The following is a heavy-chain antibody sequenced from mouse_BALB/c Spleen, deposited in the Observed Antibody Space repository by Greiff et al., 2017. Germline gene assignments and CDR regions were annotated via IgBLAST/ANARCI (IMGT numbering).Heavy chain of an antibody. Sequence: EVNVVESGGGLVQPGGSMKLSCVASGFTFSNYWMNWVRQSPEKGLEWVAEIRLKSNNYATHYAESVKGRFTISRDDSKSSVYLQMNNLRAEDTGIYYCTRDDYDAMDYWGQGTSVTVSS. V-gene: IGHV6-6*02. CDR2: IRLKSNNYAT. J-gene: IGHJ4*01. CDR1: GFTFSNYW. CDR3: TRDDYDAMDY.